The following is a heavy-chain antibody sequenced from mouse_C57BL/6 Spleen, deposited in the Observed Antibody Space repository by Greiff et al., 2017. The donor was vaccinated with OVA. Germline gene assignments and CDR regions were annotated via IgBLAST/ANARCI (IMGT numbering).Heavy chain of an antibody. Sequence: VKLMESGPGLVAPSQSLSITCTVSGFSLTSYGVHWVRQPPGKGLEWLVVIWSDGSTTYNSALKSRLSISKDNSKSQVFLKMNSLQTDDTAMYYCARHGYSNYGSYAMDYWGQGTSVTVSS. J-gene: IGHJ4*01. CDR3: ARHGYSNYGSYAMDY. CDR2: IWSDGST. CDR1: GFSLTSYG. V-gene: IGHV2-6-1*01. D-gene: IGHD2-5*01.